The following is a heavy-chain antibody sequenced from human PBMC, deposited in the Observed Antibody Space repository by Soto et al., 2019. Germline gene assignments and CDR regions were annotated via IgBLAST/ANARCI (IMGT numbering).Heavy chain of an antibody. D-gene: IGHD2-15*01. CDR1: GGTFSSYA. CDR3: ARGPKGGVVAATSWFDP. J-gene: IGHJ5*02. Sequence: QVQLVQSGAEVKKPGSSVKVSCKASGGTFSSYAISWVRQAPGQGLEWMGGIIPIFGTANYAQKFQGRVTITADESTSTAYMGLSSLRSEDTAVYYCARGPKGGVVAATSWFDPWGQGTLVTVSS. CDR2: IIPIFGTA. V-gene: IGHV1-69*01.